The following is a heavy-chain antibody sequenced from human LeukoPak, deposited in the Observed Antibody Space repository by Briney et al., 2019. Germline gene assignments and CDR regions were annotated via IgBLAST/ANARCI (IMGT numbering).Heavy chain of an antibody. CDR3: ARGGYGDYGYYYYGMDV. V-gene: IGHV4-59*01. J-gene: IGHJ6*02. CDR1: GGSISSYY. D-gene: IGHD4-17*01. Sequence: PSETLSLTCTVSGGSISSYYWSWIRQPLGKGLEWIGYIYYSGSTNYNPSLKSRVTISVDTSKNQFSLKLSSVTAADTAVYYCARGGYGDYGYYYYGMDVWGQGTTVTVSS. CDR2: IYYSGST.